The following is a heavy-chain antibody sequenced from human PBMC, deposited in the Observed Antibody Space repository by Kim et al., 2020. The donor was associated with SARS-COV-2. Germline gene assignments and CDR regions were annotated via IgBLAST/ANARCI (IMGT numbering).Heavy chain of an antibody. V-gene: IGHV1-8*01. CDR1: GYTFTSYD. CDR3: SSYTIGLEWLESYYGMDV. CDR2: MNPNSGNT. D-gene: IGHD3-3*01. J-gene: IGHJ6*02. Sequence: ASVKDSCKASGYTFTSYDINWVRQATGQGLEWMGWMNPNSGNTGYAQQFQGRVNMTRNTSISTVYMELSSLRSEDTAVDYCSSYTIGLEWLESYYGMDVWGQGPTVTV.